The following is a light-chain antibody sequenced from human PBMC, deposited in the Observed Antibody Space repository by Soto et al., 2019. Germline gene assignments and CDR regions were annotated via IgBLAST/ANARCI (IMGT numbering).Light chain of an antibody. J-gene: IGLJ2*01. V-gene: IGLV1-44*01. Sequence: QSLLTQPPSVSATPGQRVTLSCSGTYSNIGSNTVAWYQRLPGAAPKLLSYSNNERPSGVHDRFSGSKSGSSASLAISGLQYEDEADYYCAAWDDSLNSPRMLFGGGTKLTVL. CDR3: AAWDDSLNSPRML. CDR1: YSNIGSNT. CDR2: SNN.